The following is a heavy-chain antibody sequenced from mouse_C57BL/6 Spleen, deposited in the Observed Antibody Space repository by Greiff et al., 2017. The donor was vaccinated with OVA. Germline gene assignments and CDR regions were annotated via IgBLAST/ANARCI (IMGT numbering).Heavy chain of an antibody. CDR1: GYTFTSYW. V-gene: IGHV1-61*01. J-gene: IGHJ1*03. D-gene: IGHD2-1*01. CDR3: ARRYYGYFDV. CDR2: IYPSDSET. Sequence: QVQLQQPGAELVRPGSSVKLSCKASGYTFTSYWMDWVKQRPGQGLEWIGNIYPSDSETHYNQKFKDKATLTVDKSSSTAYMRLSSLTSEDSAVYYCARRYYGYFDVWGTGTTVTVSS.